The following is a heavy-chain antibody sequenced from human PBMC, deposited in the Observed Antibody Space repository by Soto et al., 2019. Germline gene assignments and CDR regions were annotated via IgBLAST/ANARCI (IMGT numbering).Heavy chain of an antibody. V-gene: IGHV4-4*02. CDR3: VRVVVEGGGIAAAGPPFDY. Sequence: SETLSHTCAVSGGSIIGSSGWSWVRQPPGKGLEWIGEIYHSGSTNYNPSLKSRVTISVDKSKNQFSLKLSSVTAADTAVYYCVRVVVEGGGIAAAGPPFDYWGQGTLVTVSS. D-gene: IGHD6-13*01. CDR1: GGSIIGSSG. CDR2: IYHSGST. J-gene: IGHJ4*02.